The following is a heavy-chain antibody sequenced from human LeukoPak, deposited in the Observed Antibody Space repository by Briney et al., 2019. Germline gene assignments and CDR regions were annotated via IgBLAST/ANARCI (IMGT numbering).Heavy chain of an antibody. V-gene: IGHV3-23*01. CDR1: GFTFSSFA. J-gene: IGHJ6*03. CDR2: VSGSAGRT. Sequence: PGGSLRLSCAASGFTFSSFAMTWVRQAPGKGLEWVSTVSGSAGRTDYADSVKGRFTISRDNLKNTLYLQMNGLRAEDMAVYYCAKNRGHCVDGVCHNYYYMDVWGRGTTVTASS. CDR3: AKNRGHCVDGVCHNYYYMDV. D-gene: IGHD2-8*02.